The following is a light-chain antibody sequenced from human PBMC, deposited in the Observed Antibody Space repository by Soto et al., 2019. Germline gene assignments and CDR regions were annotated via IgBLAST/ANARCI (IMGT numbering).Light chain of an antibody. Sequence: QSVLTQPPSVSAAPGQKVTISCSGSSSNIGNNYVSWYQQLPGTAPKFLIYDNNKRPSGIPDRFSGSKSGTSATLGITGLQTGDEADYYCGTWDGSLSVGVFGGRTKVTVL. V-gene: IGLV1-51*01. CDR2: DNN. CDR3: GTWDGSLSVGV. CDR1: SSNIGNNY. J-gene: IGLJ2*01.